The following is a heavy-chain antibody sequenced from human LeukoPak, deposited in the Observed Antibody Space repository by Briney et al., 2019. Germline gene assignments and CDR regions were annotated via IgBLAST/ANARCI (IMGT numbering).Heavy chain of an antibody. CDR3: AKMSRWELRGYFDY. CDR1: GFSFSSYG. J-gene: IGHJ4*02. V-gene: IGHV3-30*18. CDR2: ISSSEDAK. D-gene: IGHD2-15*01. Sequence: GRSLRLSCVASGFSFSSYGMHWVRQAPGKGLEWVAVISSSEDAKIYADSVKGRFTISRDNSRNTLYLQMDSLRPEDTAVYYCAKMSRWELRGYFDYWGQGTLVTVSS.